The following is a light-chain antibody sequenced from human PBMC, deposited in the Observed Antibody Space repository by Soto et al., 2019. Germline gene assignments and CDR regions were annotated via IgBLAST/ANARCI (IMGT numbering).Light chain of an antibody. Sequence: SYELTQPPSVSVAPGQTARITCGGNNIGSKSVHWDQQKPGQAPVLVVYDDSDRPSGIPERFSGSNSGNTATLTISRVEAGDEADYYCQLWDSSSDHVVFGGGTKLTVL. CDR3: QLWDSSSDHVV. CDR1: NIGSKS. CDR2: DDS. V-gene: IGLV3-21*02. J-gene: IGLJ2*01.